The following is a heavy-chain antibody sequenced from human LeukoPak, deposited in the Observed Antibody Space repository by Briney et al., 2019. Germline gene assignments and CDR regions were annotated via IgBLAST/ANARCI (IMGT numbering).Heavy chain of an antibody. Sequence: SVEVSCKASGGTFSSYAISWVRQAPGQGLEWMGGIIPIFGTANYAQKFQGRVTITTDESTSTAYMELSSLRSEDTAVYYCARARSRLLDSSTPYDAFEIWGQGTMVTVSS. J-gene: IGHJ3*02. V-gene: IGHV1-69*05. CDR3: ARARSRLLDSSTPYDAFEI. CDR2: IIPIFGTA. CDR1: GGTFSSYA. D-gene: IGHD2-2*01.